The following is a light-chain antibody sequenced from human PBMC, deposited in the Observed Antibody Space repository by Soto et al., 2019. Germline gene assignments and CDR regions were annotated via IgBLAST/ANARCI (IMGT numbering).Light chain of an antibody. Sequence: DIQITQSPSSLSSSVADVVTITFLSSQSISSYLNWYQQKPGKAPKLLIYAASSLQSGVPSRFSGSGSGTDFTLTISSLQPEDFATYYCQQSYSTLTWTFGQGTKVDIK. CDR1: QSISSY. J-gene: IGKJ1*01. CDR3: QQSYSTLTWT. CDR2: AAS. V-gene: IGKV1-39*01.